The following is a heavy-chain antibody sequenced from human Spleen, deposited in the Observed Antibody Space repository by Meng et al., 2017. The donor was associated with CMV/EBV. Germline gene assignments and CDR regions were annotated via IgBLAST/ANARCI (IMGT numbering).Heavy chain of an antibody. CDR2: ISSSGNT. CDR1: GVSISRYY. J-gene: IGHJ4*02. D-gene: IGHD3-22*01. V-gene: IGHV4-59*01. Sequence: SETLSLTCSVAGVSISRYYWSWIRQPPGKGLEWIGYISSSGNTNYIPSLESRVTISLDKSKNQLSLTLTSMTAADTAVYYCARVEYFDGCGLVRAGGYFFDSWGQGTLVTVSS. CDR3: ARVEYFDGCGLVRAGGYFFDS.